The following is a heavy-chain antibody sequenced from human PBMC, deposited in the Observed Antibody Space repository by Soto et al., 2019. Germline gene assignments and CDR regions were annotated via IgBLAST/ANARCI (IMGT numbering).Heavy chain of an antibody. CDR2: INHSGST. D-gene: IGHD6-19*01. CDR3: ARRYSSGWYRSPGGDYFDY. CDR1: GGSFSGYY. J-gene: IGHJ4*02. Sequence: QVQLQQWGAGLLKPSETLSLTCAVYGGSFSGYYWSWIRQPPGKGLEWIGEINHSGSTNYNPSLKSRVTISVDTSKNQFSLKLSSVTAADTAVYYCARRYSSGWYRSPGGDYFDYWGQGTLVTVSS. V-gene: IGHV4-34*01.